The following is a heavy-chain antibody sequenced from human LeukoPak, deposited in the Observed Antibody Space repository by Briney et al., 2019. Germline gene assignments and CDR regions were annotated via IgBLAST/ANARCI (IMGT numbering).Heavy chain of an antibody. V-gene: IGHV4-38-2*02. D-gene: IGHD3-16*01. CDR1: GYSISSGYY. CDR3: ARWGRSGA. J-gene: IGHJ6*04. CDR2: IYHSGST. Sequence: SETLSLTCTVSGYSISSGYYWGWTRQPPGKGLEWIGSIYHSGSTYYNPSLKSRVTISVDTSKNQFSLKLSSVTAADTAVYYCARWGRSGAWGKGTTVTVSS.